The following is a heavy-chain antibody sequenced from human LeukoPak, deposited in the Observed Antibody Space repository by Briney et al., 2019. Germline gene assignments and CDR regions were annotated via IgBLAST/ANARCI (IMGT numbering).Heavy chain of an antibody. J-gene: IGHJ4*02. Sequence: GASVKVSCKVSGYTLTELSMHWVRQAPGKGLEWMGGFDPEDGETIYAQKFQGRVAMTEDTSTDTAYMELSSLRSEDTAVYYCATFLEGYSSSWPYFDYWGQGTLVTVSS. V-gene: IGHV1-24*01. CDR1: GYTLTELS. CDR3: ATFLEGYSSSWPYFDY. CDR2: FDPEDGET. D-gene: IGHD6-13*01.